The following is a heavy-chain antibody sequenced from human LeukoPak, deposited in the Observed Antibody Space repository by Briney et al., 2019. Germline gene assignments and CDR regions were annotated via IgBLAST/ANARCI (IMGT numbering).Heavy chain of an antibody. CDR2: IYYSGST. CDR3: ARQNYDFWSGYYTPHYYYYGMDV. Sequence: SETLSLTCTVSGGSISSSGYYWGWIRQPPGKGLEGIGSIYYSGSTYYNPSLKSRVTISVDTSENQFSLKLSSVTAADTAVYYCARQNYDFWSGYYTPHYYYYGMDVWGQGTTVTVSS. V-gene: IGHV4-39*01. J-gene: IGHJ6*02. CDR1: GGSISSSGYY. D-gene: IGHD3-3*01.